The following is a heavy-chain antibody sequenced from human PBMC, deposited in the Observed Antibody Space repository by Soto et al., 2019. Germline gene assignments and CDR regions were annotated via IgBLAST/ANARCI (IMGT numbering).Heavy chain of an antibody. Sequence: SDTLSLTCAVSSGSISSINWWSWVRQPPGKGLEWIGEIYHSGSTNYNPSLKSRVTISVDKSKNQFSLKLSSVTAADTAVYYCARGRAARRIFDYWGQGTLVTVSS. J-gene: IGHJ4*02. CDR1: SGSISSINW. D-gene: IGHD6-6*01. CDR3: ARGRAARRIFDY. V-gene: IGHV4-4*02. CDR2: IYHSGST.